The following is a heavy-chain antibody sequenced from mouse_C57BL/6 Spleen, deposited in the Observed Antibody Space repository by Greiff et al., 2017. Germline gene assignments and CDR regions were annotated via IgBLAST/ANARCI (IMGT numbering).Heavy chain of an antibody. CDR3: ARSQLADYYAMDY. Sequence: DVKLQESGGGLVQPGGSLSLSCAASGFTFTDYYMSWVRQPPGKALEWLGFIRNKANGYTTEYSASVKGRFTISRDNSQSILYLQMNALRAEDSATYYCARSQLADYYAMDYWGQGTSVTVSS. J-gene: IGHJ4*01. CDR2: IRNKANGYTT. V-gene: IGHV7-3*01. CDR1: GFTFTDYY. D-gene: IGHD4-1*02.